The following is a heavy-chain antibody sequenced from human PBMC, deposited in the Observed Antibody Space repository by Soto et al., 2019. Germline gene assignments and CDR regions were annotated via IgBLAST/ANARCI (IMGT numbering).Heavy chain of an antibody. J-gene: IGHJ4*02. V-gene: IGHV1-3*01. D-gene: IGHD5-12*01. Sequence: ASVKVSCKASGYIFTSYAMHWVRQAPGQRLEWMGWINAGNGNTKYSQKFQGRVTITRDTSASTAYMELSSVTAADTAVYYCARAGRDGYNGYFDYWGQGTLVTVSS. CDR3: ARAGRDGYNGYFDY. CDR2: INAGNGNT. CDR1: GYIFTSYA.